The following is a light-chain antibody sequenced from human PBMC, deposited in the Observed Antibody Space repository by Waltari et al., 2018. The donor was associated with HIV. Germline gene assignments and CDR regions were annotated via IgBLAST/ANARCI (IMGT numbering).Light chain of an antibody. CDR1: SSDVATYKL. CDR2: EVS. J-gene: IGLJ2*01. V-gene: IGLV2-23*02. CDR3: CAYVSNVI. Sequence: QSALTQPASVSGSPGQSITISCTTTSSDVATYKLVSWYQQHPGKAPTLMIYEVSKRPSGVSDRFSGSKSGDTASLTISGLQAEDEADYYCCAYVSNVIFGGGTKLTVL.